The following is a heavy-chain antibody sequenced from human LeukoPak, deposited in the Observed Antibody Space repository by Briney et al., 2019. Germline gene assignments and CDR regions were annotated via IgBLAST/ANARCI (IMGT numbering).Heavy chain of an antibody. V-gene: IGHV4-34*01. J-gene: IGHJ5*02. CDR3: ARRLNYGSGSYRTRNWFDP. Sequence: NPSETLSLTCAVYGGSFSGYYWSWIRQPPGKGLEWIGEINHSGSTNYNPSLKSRVTISVDTSKNQFSLKLSSVTAADTAVYYCARRLNYGSGSYRTRNWFDPWGQGTLVTVSS. D-gene: IGHD3-10*01. CDR1: GGSFSGYY. CDR2: INHSGST.